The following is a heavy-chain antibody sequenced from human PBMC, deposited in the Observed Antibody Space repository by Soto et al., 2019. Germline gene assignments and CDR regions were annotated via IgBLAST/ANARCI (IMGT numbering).Heavy chain of an antibody. D-gene: IGHD3-3*01. CDR3: ARSLFGVVNYFDY. J-gene: IGHJ4*02. CDR1: GGSVSSGGYY. CDR2: IYYSGST. Sequence: QVQLQESGPGLVKPSQTLSLTCTVSGGSVSSGGYYWSWIRQHPGKGLEWIGYIYYSGSTYYNPSLKSRVTISVDTSKNQFSLKLSSVTAADTAVYYCARSLFGVVNYFDYWGQGTLVTVSS. V-gene: IGHV4-31*03.